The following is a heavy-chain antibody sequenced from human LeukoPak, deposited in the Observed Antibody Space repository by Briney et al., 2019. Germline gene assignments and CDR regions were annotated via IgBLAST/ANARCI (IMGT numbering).Heavy chain of an antibody. CDR2: ISSSSYI. Sequence: RPGGSLRLSCAASGFTFSSYSMNWVRQAPGKGLEWVSSISSSSYIYYADSVKGRFTISRDNAENSLYLQMNSLRADDTAVYYCARARSSGRYRDYWGQGTLVTVSS. CDR1: GFTFSSYS. CDR3: ARARSSGRYRDY. D-gene: IGHD6-19*01. V-gene: IGHV3-21*01. J-gene: IGHJ4*02.